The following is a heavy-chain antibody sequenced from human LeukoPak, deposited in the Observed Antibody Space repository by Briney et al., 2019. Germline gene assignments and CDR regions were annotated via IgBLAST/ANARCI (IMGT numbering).Heavy chain of an antibody. D-gene: IGHD3-9*01. CDR3: AKWGDYDVLTGYYVSDY. CDR2: ITGGGRST. V-gene: IGHV3-23*01. Sequence: GGSLRLSCGASRFTFSNYAMSWVRQAPGKGLEWVSAITGGGRSTYYADSVKGRFTISRDNSKNTLYLQMNSLRTEDTAVYYCAKWGDYDVLTGYYVSDYWGQGTLITVSS. J-gene: IGHJ4*02. CDR1: RFTFSNYA.